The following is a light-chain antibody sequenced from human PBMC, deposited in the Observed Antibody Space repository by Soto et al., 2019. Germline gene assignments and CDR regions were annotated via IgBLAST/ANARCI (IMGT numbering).Light chain of an antibody. Sequence: DIQMTQSPSTLSASVGDRVTITCRASRSISNWLAWYQQKPGKTPNLLIYKASSLESGVPSRFSGSASGTEFTLSISSLQPDDFATHYCQQYNGYPGTFGQGTKVEIK. CDR3: QQYNGYPGT. CDR1: RSISNW. J-gene: IGKJ1*01. CDR2: KAS. V-gene: IGKV1-5*03.